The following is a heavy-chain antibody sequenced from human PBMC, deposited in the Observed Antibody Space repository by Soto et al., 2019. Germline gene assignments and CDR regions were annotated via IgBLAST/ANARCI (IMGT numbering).Heavy chain of an antibody. CDR2: ISGYDGHT. D-gene: IGHD3-10*01. J-gene: IGHJ6*01. Sequence: QVQLVQSGAEVRKPGASVKVSCKASGYTFTTYGISWVRQAPGQGLEWMGWISGYDGHTKYAQKFQGRIIMTTDTSAVTDYMLVRSLRSDDTAVYYCVRECEFLYYYFALDVWGEGTTVTVSS. CDR1: GYTFTTYG. V-gene: IGHV1-18*01. CDR3: VRECEFLYYYFALDV.